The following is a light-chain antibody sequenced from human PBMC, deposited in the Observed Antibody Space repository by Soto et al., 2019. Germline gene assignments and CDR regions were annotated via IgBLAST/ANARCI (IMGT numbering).Light chain of an antibody. CDR2: DAS. CDR1: QSVGSS. Sequence: EIVLTQSPATLSLSPGERGSLSCRASQSVGSSLAWYQQKPGQAPRLLIYDASNRATGIPARFSGSGSGTAFTLTISSLEPEDFAVYYCQQRSNWPRTFGQGTKVEIK. CDR3: QQRSNWPRT. J-gene: IGKJ1*01. V-gene: IGKV3-11*01.